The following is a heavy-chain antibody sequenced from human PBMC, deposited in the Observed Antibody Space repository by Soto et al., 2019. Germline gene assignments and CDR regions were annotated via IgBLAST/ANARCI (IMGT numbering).Heavy chain of an antibody. Sequence: GESLKISCKGFGYRFTSYWIGWVRQMPGKGLEWVGIIYPSDSDTRYSLSFQGQVTISADKSLSTAYLQWSRVKASDTAMYYCDLHGVLGFFDYWGQGTLVTVYS. CDR2: IYPSDSDT. J-gene: IGHJ4*02. CDR1: GYRFTSYW. V-gene: IGHV5-51*01. D-gene: IGHD3-16*01. CDR3: DLHGVLGFFDY.